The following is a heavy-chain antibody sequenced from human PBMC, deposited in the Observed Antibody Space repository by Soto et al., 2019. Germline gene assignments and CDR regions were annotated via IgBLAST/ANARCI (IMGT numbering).Heavy chain of an antibody. Sequence: PWVSLRLSCSASGFTFSSYSMNWGRQAPGKGLEWVSSISSTSAYIYYADAVKGRFTISRDNAKNSLYLQMNSLRAEDTAVYYCAREKSGADAWYFDLWGRGALVTISS. V-gene: IGHV3-21*06. D-gene: IGHD1-26*01. CDR3: AREKSGADAWYFDL. J-gene: IGHJ2*01. CDR2: ISSTSAYI. CDR1: GFTFSSYS.